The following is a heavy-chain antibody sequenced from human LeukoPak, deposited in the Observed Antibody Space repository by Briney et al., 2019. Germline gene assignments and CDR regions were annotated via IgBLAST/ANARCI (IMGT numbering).Heavy chain of an antibody. CDR1: GGSISGYY. D-gene: IGHD6-25*01. CDR3: ARGAATYDFQY. CDR2: IHTNDGT. V-gene: IGHV4-4*07. J-gene: IGHJ1*01. Sequence: PSETLSLTCTVSGGSISGYYWSWVRQPAGKGLEWIERIHTNDGTNFNPSLKSRVTMSLDTSKNQFSLKLTSVTAADTAVYYCARGAATYDFQYWGQGTLVAVSS.